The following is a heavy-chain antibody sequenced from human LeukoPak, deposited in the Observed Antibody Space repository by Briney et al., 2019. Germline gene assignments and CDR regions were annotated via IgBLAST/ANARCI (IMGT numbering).Heavy chain of an antibody. CDR1: GSSIRTYTH. Sequence: SETLSLTCTVSGSSIRTYTHWGWIRQPPGKGLEWIGSIHHTGKTYYNPSLESRVTISVDTSKNQFSLKLGSVTAADTAVYYCSRTANYYYYYLDVWGKGTTVTISS. J-gene: IGHJ6*03. CDR3: SRTANYYYYYLDV. CDR2: IHHTGKT. V-gene: IGHV4-38-2*02.